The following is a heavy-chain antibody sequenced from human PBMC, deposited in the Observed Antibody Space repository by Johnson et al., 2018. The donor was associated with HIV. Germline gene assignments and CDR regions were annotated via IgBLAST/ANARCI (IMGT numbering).Heavy chain of an antibody. CDR2: INWNGGST. CDR3: NTDAFDI. CDR1: GFTFDDYG. V-gene: IGHV3-20*04. J-gene: IGHJ3*02. Sequence: EKLVESGGGVVRPGGSLRLSCADSGFTFDDYGMSWVRQTPGKGLEWVSGINWNGGSTGYADSVKGRFTISRDNSKNTLYLQMGSLRAEDMAVYYCNTDAFDIWGQGTMVTVSS.